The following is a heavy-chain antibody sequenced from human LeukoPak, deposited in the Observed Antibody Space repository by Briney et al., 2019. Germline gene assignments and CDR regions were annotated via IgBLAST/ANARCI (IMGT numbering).Heavy chain of an antibody. CDR2: MNPDGSEI. CDR3: AKGQVLPATPIDS. CDR1: GFTFSSFW. J-gene: IGHJ4*02. D-gene: IGHD2-15*01. Sequence: PGGFLRLSCATSGFTFSSFWMSWVRQAPGKGLEWVSNMNPDGSEIYYVDSVKGRFTISRDNSKNSLSLQMNSLRPEDTALYYCAKGQVLPATPIDSWGQGTLVTVSS. V-gene: IGHV3-7*03.